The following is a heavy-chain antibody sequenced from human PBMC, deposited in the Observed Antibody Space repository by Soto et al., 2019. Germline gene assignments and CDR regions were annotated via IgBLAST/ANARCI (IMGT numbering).Heavy chain of an antibody. D-gene: IGHD6-6*01. Sequence: GASVKVSCKASGYTFTSYGISWVRQAPGQGLEWMGRISPILGIANYAQKIQGRVTITADKSTTTVYMELSSLRSEDTAVYYCVREGTSSIAARPSRYYYMDVWGKGTTVTVSS. CDR3: VREGTSSIAARPSRYYYMDV. CDR1: GYTFTSYG. V-gene: IGHV1-69*04. CDR2: ISPILGIA. J-gene: IGHJ6*03.